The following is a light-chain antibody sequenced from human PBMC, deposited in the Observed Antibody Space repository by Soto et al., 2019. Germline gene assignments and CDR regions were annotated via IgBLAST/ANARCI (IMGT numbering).Light chain of an antibody. CDR2: GND. Sequence: QAVVTQPPSASGTPGQRVTISCSGSSSNIGSKTVNWYQQLPGKAPKLLIYGNDQRPSGVPDRFSGSKSGTSASLAISGLQSEDESLYYCASWDDSLNGPIFGGGTKLTVL. CDR1: SSNIGSKT. J-gene: IGLJ2*01. CDR3: ASWDDSLNGPI. V-gene: IGLV1-44*01.